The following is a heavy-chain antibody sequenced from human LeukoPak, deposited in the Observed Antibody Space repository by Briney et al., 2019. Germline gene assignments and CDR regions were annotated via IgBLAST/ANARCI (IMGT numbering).Heavy chain of an antibody. CDR3: AKGQELDDGVIDS. CDR1: GFTFSSNA. Sequence: GGSLRLSCAASGFTFSSNAMTWVRQAPGKGPEWVSTIRGNGDSTHYADSVKGRFTISRDNSKNTLYLQMNSLRGEDSAIYYCAKGQELDDGVIDSWGQGTLVTVSS. J-gene: IGHJ4*02. D-gene: IGHD1-1*01. CDR2: IRGNGDST. V-gene: IGHV3-23*01.